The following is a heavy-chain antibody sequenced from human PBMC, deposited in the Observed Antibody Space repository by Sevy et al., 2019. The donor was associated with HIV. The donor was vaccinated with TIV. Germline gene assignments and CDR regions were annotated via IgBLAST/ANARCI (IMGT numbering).Heavy chain of an antibody. CDR3: ARSLNYGDYYYNWFDP. CDR1: GGSISSYY. V-gene: IGHV4-59*01. D-gene: IGHD4-17*01. J-gene: IGHJ5*02. CDR2: IYYSGSS. Sequence: SETLSLTCTVSGGSISSYYWSWIRQPPGKGLERIGYIYYSGSSNYNPSLKSRVTISVDTSKNQFSLKLSSVTAADTAVYYCARSLNYGDYYYNWFDPWGQGTLVTVSS.